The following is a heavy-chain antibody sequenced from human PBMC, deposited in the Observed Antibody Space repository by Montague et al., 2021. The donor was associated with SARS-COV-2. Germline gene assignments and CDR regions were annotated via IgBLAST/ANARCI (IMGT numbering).Heavy chain of an antibody. CDR2: INHSGST. D-gene: IGHD3-3*01. Sequence: SETLSLTCAVYGGSFSGYYWSWIRQPPGKGMEWIGEINHSGSTNYNPSLKSRVTISVDTSKNQFSLKLSSVTAADTAVYNCARIRCITIFGVVITPYYYGMDVWGQGTTVTVSS. CDR1: GGSFSGYY. J-gene: IGHJ6*02. V-gene: IGHV4-34*01. CDR3: ARIRCITIFGVVITPYYYGMDV.